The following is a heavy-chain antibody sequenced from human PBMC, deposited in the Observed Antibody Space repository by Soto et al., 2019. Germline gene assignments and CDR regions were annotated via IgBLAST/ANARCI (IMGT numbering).Heavy chain of an antibody. Sequence: SETLSLTCSVSGGSISSGDYYWSWIRQPPGKGLEWIGYMFYVGATYYNPSLKSRVTISVDTSKNQFSLKLSSVTAADTAVYHCARVVRFCSSSPCRGRNWFDPWGPGTLVTIS. CDR3: ARVVRFCSSSPCRGRNWFDP. J-gene: IGHJ5*02. CDR2: MFYVGAT. D-gene: IGHD2-2*01. V-gene: IGHV4-30-4*01. CDR1: GGSISSGDYY.